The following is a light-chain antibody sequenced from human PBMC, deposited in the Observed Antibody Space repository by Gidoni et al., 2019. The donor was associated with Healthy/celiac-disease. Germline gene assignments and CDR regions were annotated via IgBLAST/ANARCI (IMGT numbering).Light chain of an antibody. CDR2: AAS. J-gene: IGKJ4*01. Sequence: DIQMTQSPSSLSASVGDRVTITCRASQSINSYLNWYQQKPGKAPKLLIYAASSLQSGVPARFSGSGSGTDFTLTISSLQPEDVATYYCQQSYSTPPTFGGGTKVEIK. CDR3: QQSYSTPPT. CDR1: QSINSY. V-gene: IGKV1-39*01.